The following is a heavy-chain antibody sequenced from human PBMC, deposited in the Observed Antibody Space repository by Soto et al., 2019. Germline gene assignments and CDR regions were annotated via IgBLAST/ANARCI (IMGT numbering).Heavy chain of an antibody. CDR1: GFTFSSYG. Sequence: GGSLRLSCAASGFTFSSYGMHWVRQAPGKGLEWVAVIWYDGSNKYYADSVKGRFTISRDNSKNTLYLQMNSLRAEDTAVYYCARDSTTEISSSSYFDYWGQGTLVTVSS. CDR2: IWYDGSNK. D-gene: IGHD6-6*01. J-gene: IGHJ4*02. CDR3: ARDSTTEISSSSYFDY. V-gene: IGHV3-33*01.